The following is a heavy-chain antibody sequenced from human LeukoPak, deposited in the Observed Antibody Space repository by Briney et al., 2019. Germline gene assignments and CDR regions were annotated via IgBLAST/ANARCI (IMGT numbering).Heavy chain of an antibody. CDR3: AGGGYYGSGNDFRFDP. Sequence: SETLSLTCTVSGCSISSSSYYWGWLRQPPGKGLEWIGSIYYIGSPNYDPSLKRLVTTTVDTSKNQFSLKLSLITAADTAVYYCAGGGYYGSGNDFRFDPWGQGTLVTVSS. CDR1: GCSISSSSYY. D-gene: IGHD3-10*01. V-gene: IGHV4-39*07. CDR2: IYYIGSP. J-gene: IGHJ5*02.